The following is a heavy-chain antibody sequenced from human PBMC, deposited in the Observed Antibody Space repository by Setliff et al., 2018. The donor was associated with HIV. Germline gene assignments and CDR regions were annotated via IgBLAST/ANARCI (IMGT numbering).Heavy chain of an antibody. J-gene: IGHJ4*02. Sequence: ASVKVSCKTSGYSFTAYDVNWVRQATGRGLKWMAWMNPSTGEIGYAQKFQGRLTMTRDSSITTAFMELRGLRSEDTAIYYCARPSHVYDDDGPLGYWGQGTLVTVSS. V-gene: IGHV1-8*01. CDR1: GYSFTAYD. CDR2: MNPSTGEI. D-gene: IGHD3-16*01. CDR3: ARPSHVYDDDGPLGY.